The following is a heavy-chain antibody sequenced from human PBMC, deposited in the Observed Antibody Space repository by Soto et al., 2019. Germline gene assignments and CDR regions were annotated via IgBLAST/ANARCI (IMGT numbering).Heavy chain of an antibody. CDR2: IDHSGST. Sequence: XGTLSLTCAVNGGSFSAYYWTWIRQPPGRGLEWIGEIDHSGSTNYNPSLESRVTISVDRSKNQFSLKLSSVTAADTAVYYCARAGYSSSWYGGRYYYYGMDVWGQGTTVTVSS. V-gene: IGHV4-34*01. D-gene: IGHD6-13*01. CDR3: ARAGYSSSWYGGRYYYYGMDV. CDR1: GGSFSAYY. J-gene: IGHJ6*02.